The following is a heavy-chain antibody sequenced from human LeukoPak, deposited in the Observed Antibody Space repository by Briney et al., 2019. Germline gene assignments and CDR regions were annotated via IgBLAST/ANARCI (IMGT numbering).Heavy chain of an antibody. Sequence: GRSLRLSCAASGFTFSSYGMHWVRQAPGKGLEWVAVISYDGSNKYYADSVKGRFTISRDNSKNTLYLQMNSLRAEDTAVYYCAKDRMTTVVIYYFDYWGQGTLVTVSS. J-gene: IGHJ4*02. V-gene: IGHV3-30*18. CDR1: GFTFSSYG. CDR2: ISYDGSNK. D-gene: IGHD4-23*01. CDR3: AKDRMTTVVIYYFDY.